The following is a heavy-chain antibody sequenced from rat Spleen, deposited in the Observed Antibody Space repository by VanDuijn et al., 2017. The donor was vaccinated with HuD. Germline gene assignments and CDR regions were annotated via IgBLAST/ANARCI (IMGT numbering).Heavy chain of an antibody. D-gene: IGHD1-4*01. Sequence: EVQLVESGGGLVQPGRSLKLSCAASGFTFSDYYMAWVRQAPKKGLEWVASISYEGSTSYYGDSVKGRFTISRDNAKSTLYLQMNNLRSEDTATYYWERHAIPGYNYIGFDYWGQGVMVTVSS. CDR3: ERHAIPGYNYIGFDY. CDR2: ISYEGSTS. V-gene: IGHV5-22*01. J-gene: IGHJ2*01. CDR1: GFTFSDYY.